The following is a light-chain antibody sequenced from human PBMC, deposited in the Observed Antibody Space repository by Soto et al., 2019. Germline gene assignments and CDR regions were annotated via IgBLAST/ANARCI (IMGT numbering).Light chain of an antibody. J-gene: IGLJ2*01. CDR3: SSYAGSNNLV. V-gene: IGLV2-8*01. CDR2: DVN. CDR1: SSDVGGYNY. Sequence: QSALTQPPSASGSPGQSVTISCAGTSSDVGGYNYVSWYQQHPGKAPKLMIFDVNKRPSGVPDRFSGSKSGNTASLTVSGLQAEEEADYYCSSYAGSNNLVFGGGTKLTVL.